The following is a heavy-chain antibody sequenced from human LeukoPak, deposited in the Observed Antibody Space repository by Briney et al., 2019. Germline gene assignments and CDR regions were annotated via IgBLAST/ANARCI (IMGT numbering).Heavy chain of an antibody. J-gene: IGHJ4*02. CDR1: GFTFSSYG. CDR2: IWYDGSNK. D-gene: IGHD3-16*02. V-gene: IGHV3-33*01. CDR3: ARDGVTFGGVIVSPFFDY. Sequence: GGSLRLSCAASGFTFSSYGMHWVRQAPGKGLEWVAAIWYDGSNKYYADSVKGRFTISRDNSKNTLYLQMNSLRAEDTAVYYCARDGVTFGGVIVSPFFDYWGQGTLVTVSS.